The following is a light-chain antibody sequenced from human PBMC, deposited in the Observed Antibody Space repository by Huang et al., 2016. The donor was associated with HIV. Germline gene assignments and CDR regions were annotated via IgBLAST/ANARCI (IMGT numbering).Light chain of an antibody. CDR2: SAS. CDR3: QQTYRTPYT. Sequence: DIQMTQSPSSLSTLVGDRVTITGRASQNINTFLHWYQEKPGKTPRLLIYSASSLEDGVPSRFSGSASGTEFTLTVSSVQPDDSATYYCQQTYRTPYTFGQGTKLDI. V-gene: IGKV1-39*01. J-gene: IGKJ2*01. CDR1: QNINTF.